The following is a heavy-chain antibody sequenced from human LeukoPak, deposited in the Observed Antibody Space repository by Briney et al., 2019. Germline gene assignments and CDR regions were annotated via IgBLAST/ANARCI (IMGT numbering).Heavy chain of an antibody. Sequence: PGGSLRLSCAASGFTFSSSAMHWVRQAPGKGLEWVAVISYDGGTKYYTDSVKGRFTISRDNSKNTLYLQMNSLRAEDTAVYYCARVGRLGELSGWFDPWGQGTLVTVSS. CDR3: ARVGRLGELSGWFDP. D-gene: IGHD3-16*02. V-gene: IGHV3-30-3*01. CDR1: GFTFSSSA. CDR2: ISYDGGTK. J-gene: IGHJ5*02.